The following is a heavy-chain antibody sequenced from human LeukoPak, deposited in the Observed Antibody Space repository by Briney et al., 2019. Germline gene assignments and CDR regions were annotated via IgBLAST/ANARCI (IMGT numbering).Heavy chain of an antibody. Sequence: PGGSLRLSCAACGFTFSSYGFQGAGQAAGKGGEGVAGVSYDPTNEYYADSVTRRFTISRDNFTPTLYLQMHRLTPEGTAVYYCAKNRASYTPYEGDFADWGQATLVTVSS. CDR1: GFTFSSYG. J-gene: IGHJ4*02. V-gene: IGHV3-30-3*02. D-gene: IGHD2-15*01. CDR2: VSYDPTNE. CDR3: AKNRASYTPYEGDFAD.